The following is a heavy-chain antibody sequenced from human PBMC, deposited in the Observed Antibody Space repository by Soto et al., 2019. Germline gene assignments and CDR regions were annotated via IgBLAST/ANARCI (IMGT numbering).Heavy chain of an antibody. CDR2: ISSSSSTI. CDR1: GFTFSSYS. J-gene: IGHJ5*02. Sequence: GGSLRLSCAASGFTFSSYSMNWVRQAPGKGLEWVSYISSSSSTIYYADSVKGRFTISRDNAKNSLYLQMNSLRAEDTAVYYCARDRAGYYDSSGYFNWFDPWGQGTLVTVSS. D-gene: IGHD3-22*01. V-gene: IGHV3-48*04. CDR3: ARDRAGYYDSSGYFNWFDP.